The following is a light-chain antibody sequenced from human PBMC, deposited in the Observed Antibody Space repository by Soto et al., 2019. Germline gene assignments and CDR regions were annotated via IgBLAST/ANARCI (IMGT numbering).Light chain of an antibody. V-gene: IGLV2-14*03. Sequence: QSALTQPASVSGSPGLSITISCTGTSSDVGAYNFVSWYQQHPDKAPKLMIFDVSNRPSGVSNRFSGSKSGNTASLTISGLQSEDEADYYCSSFTSRFTFVFGTGTKVTVL. CDR3: SSFTSRFTFV. J-gene: IGLJ1*01. CDR1: SSDVGAYNF. CDR2: DVS.